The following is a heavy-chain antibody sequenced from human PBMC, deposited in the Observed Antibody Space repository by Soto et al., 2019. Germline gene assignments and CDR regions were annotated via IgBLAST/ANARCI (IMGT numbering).Heavy chain of an antibody. J-gene: IGHJ6*02. CDR3: ARDRGRGGSYYIYFYGMDV. D-gene: IGHD1-26*01. Sequence: QVQVVQSGAEAKKPGASVKVSCKASGYTFTTYYIHWVRQAPGQGLEWMGVINPSGGSRNYAQKVQGRVTMTRDTSTSTGYMELSSLRSEDTAVYYCARDRGRGGSYYIYFYGMDVWGQGTTVTVSS. CDR2: INPSGGSR. V-gene: IGHV1-46*01. CDR1: GYTFTTYY.